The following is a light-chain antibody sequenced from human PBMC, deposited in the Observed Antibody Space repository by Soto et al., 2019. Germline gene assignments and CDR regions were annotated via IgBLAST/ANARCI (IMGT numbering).Light chain of an antibody. Sequence: QYALTQPASVSGSPGQSITISCTGNSSDVGGYNYVSWYQQHPGKAPKFMIYDVSNRPSGVSNRFSGSKSGNTASLTISGLQAEDEADYYCCSYTTSNTRQIVFGTGTKLTVL. V-gene: IGLV2-14*01. CDR1: SSDVGGYNY. J-gene: IGLJ1*01. CDR2: DVS. CDR3: CSYTTSNTRQIV.